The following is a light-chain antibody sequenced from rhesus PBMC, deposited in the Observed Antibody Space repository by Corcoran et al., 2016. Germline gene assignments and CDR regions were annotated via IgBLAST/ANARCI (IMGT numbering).Light chain of an antibody. CDR2: EVS. J-gene: IGLJ1*01. V-gene: IGLV2-13*01. CDR1: SSDIGGYNR. Sequence: QAARTQSPSVSGSPVQSVTISCTGTSSDIGGYNRVSWYQQHPGKAPKLMIYEVSTRPSGVSDRFSGSKSGNTASLTISGLQAEDESDYYCSSYAISSTSIFGAGTRLTV. CDR3: SSYAISSTSI.